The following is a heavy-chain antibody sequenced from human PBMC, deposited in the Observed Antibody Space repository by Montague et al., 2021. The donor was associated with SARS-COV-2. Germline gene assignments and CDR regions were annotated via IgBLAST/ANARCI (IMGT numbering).Heavy chain of an antibody. V-gene: IGHV2-5*02. CDR3: ARSYGDYLFDY. CDR2: XYWDDDK. CDR1: GFSLSTSGVG. D-gene: IGHD4-17*01. Sequence: PALVKPTQTLTLTCTFSGFSLSTSGVGVGWIRQPPGKALEWLALXYWDDDKPYSPSLKSRLTITKDTSKNQVVLTMTNMDPVDTATYYCARSYGDYLFDYWGQGTLVTVSS. J-gene: IGHJ4*02.